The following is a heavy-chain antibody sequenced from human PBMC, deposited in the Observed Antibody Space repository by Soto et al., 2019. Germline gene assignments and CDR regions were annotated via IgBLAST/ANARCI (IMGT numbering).Heavy chain of an antibody. J-gene: IGHJ6*02. Sequence: QVQLVQSGAEVKKPGSSVKVSCKASGGTFSSYAISWVRQAPGQGLEWMGGIIPIFGTANYAQKFQGRVTITADEPTSTAYMELSSLRSEDTAVYYCARDLSHLVGGYYGMDVWGQGTTVTVSS. D-gene: IGHD3-16*01. CDR3: ARDLSHLVGGYYGMDV. V-gene: IGHV1-69*12. CDR1: GGTFSSYA. CDR2: IIPIFGTA.